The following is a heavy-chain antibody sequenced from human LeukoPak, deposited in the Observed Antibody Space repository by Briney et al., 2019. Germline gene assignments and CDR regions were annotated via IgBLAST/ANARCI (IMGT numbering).Heavy chain of an antibody. V-gene: IGHV2-5*01. J-gene: IGHJ5*02. Sequence: SGPTLVNPXQTLTLTCTFSGFSLTTNAEAVGWIRKPPGKALEWLAFIYWNDNKHYSPSLKSRLTITKDTSKNQVVLTMTNTDPVDTATYYCAHRRAAFDACWFDPWGQGTLVTVSS. CDR3: AHRRAAFDACWFDP. CDR2: IYWNDNK. D-gene: IGHD3-3*02. CDR1: GFSLTTNAEA.